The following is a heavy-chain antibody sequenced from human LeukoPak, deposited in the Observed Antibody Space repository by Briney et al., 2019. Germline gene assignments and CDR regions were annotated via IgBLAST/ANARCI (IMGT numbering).Heavy chain of an antibody. V-gene: IGHV1-18*01. CDR3: ARALAGPLDPTIGY. J-gene: IGHJ4*02. D-gene: IGHD3-9*01. CDR2: ISAYNGNT. CDR1: GYTFTSYG. Sequence: ASVKVSCKASGYTFTSYGISWVRQAPGQGLEWMGWISAYNGNTNYAQKLQGRDTMTTDTSTSTAYMVLRSLRSDDTAVYYCARALAGPLDPTIGYWGQGTLVTVSS.